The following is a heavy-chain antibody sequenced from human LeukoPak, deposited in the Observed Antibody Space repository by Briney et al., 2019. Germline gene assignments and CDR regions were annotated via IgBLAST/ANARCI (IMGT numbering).Heavy chain of an antibody. CDR3: AKDSSSWYRYFDY. D-gene: IGHD6-13*01. V-gene: IGHV3-9*01. CDR2: ISWNSGRI. Sequence: PGGSLRLSCAASGFTFDDYAMHWVRQAPGKGLAWVSGISWNSGRIGYADSVKGRFTISRDNAKNSLYLQMNSLRAEDTALYYCAKDSSSWYRYFDYWGQGTLVTVSS. J-gene: IGHJ4*02. CDR1: GFTFDDYA.